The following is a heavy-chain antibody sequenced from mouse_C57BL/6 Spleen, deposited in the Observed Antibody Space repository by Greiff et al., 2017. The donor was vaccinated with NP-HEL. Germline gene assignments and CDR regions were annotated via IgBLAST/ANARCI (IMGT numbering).Heavy chain of an antibody. CDR3: ARGGVYDYDAYYFDY. V-gene: IGHV1-82*01. CDR1: GYAFSSSW. Sequence: QVQLQQSGPELVKPGASVKISCKASGYAFSSSWMNWVKQRPGKGLEWIGRIYPGDGDTNYNGKFKGKATLTADKSSSTAYMQLSSLTSEDSAVYFCARGGVYDYDAYYFDYWGQGTTLTVSS. J-gene: IGHJ2*01. D-gene: IGHD2-4*01. CDR2: IYPGDGDT.